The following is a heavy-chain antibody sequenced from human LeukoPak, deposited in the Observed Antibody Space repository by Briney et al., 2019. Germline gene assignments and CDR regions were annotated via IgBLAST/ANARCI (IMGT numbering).Heavy chain of an antibody. CDR1: GGSISTSRHY. CDR2: MYYSGST. CDR3: ATTVTTRYYFDC. D-gene: IGHD4-17*01. Sequence: PSETLSLTCTVSGGSISTSRHYWGWVRQPPGKGLEWLGSMYYSGSTYYNPSLKSRVTISVDTYKSRFSLKLSSVTAADTAVYYCATTVTTRYYFDCWGQGTLVTVSS. J-gene: IGHJ4*02. V-gene: IGHV4-39*01.